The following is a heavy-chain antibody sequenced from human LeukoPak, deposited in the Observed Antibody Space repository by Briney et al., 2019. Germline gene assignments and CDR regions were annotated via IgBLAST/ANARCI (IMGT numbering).Heavy chain of an antibody. Sequence: SVNVSCKASGGIFSSYTISGVRQAPGQGLEGMGRIIPIVGMAHCAQKFQGGVTITADKSTSTAYMELSSLRSEDTAVYSCVSVTYGPPVGDYYSFGMYGWGRATTVSVS. V-gene: IGHV1-69*02. CDR2: IIPIVGMA. CDR1: GGIFSSYT. J-gene: IGHJ6*02. D-gene: IGHD3-16*01. CDR3: VSVTYGPPVGDYYSFGMYG.